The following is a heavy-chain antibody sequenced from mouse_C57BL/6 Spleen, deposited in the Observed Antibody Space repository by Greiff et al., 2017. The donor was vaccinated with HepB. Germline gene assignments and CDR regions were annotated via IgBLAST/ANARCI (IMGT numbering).Heavy chain of an antibody. D-gene: IGHD3-2*02. CDR2: INPSNGGT. CDR3: AVDSSGYVRYFDY. Sequence: VQLQQPGTELVKPGASVKLSCKASGYTFTSYWMHWVKQRPGQGLEWIGNINPSNGGTNYNEKFKSKATLTVDKSSSTAYMQLSSLTSEDSAVYYGAVDSSGYVRYFDYWGQGTTLTVSS. V-gene: IGHV1-53*01. J-gene: IGHJ2*01. CDR1: GYTFTSYW.